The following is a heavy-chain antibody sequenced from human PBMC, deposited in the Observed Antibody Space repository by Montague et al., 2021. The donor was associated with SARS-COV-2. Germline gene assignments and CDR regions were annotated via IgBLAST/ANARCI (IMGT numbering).Heavy chain of an antibody. Sequence: PALVKPTKTLTLTCTFSGFSLSTSGMCVSWIRQPPGKAREWLALIDWGDDKYYSTSLKTRLTISKDTSKNQVVLTMTNMGPVDTATYYCARSFSIFGVVIIPVYFDYWGQGTLVTVSS. J-gene: IGHJ4*02. CDR2: IDWGDDK. V-gene: IGHV2-70*01. CDR1: GFSLSTSGMC. D-gene: IGHD3-3*01. CDR3: ARSFSIFGVVIIPVYFDY.